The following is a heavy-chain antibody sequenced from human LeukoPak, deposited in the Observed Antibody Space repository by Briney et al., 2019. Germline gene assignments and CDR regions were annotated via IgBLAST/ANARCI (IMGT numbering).Heavy chain of an antibody. Sequence: GGSLRLSCAASEFTISRYWMHWVRQAPGKGLVWVSRINSDGSSTSYADSVKGRFTISRDNAKNTLYLQMNSLRAEDTAVYYCAREYSNRIPGSFGYYYYGMDVWGQGTTVTVSS. CDR1: EFTISRYW. CDR3: AREYSNRIPGSFGYYYYGMDV. D-gene: IGHD4-11*01. CDR2: INSDGSST. V-gene: IGHV3-74*01. J-gene: IGHJ6*02.